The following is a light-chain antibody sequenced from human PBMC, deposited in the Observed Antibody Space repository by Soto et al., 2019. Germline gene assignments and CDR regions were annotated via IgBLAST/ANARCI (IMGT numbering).Light chain of an antibody. Sequence: DIQMTQSPSTLSASVGDRVTITCRASQSISSWLAWYQQKPGKAPKLLIYDASSLESGVPSRFRGSGSGTEFTLTISSLQPDDFATYYCQQYDSYSPYTFGQGTKV. CDR2: DAS. CDR3: QQYDSYSPYT. V-gene: IGKV1-5*01. CDR1: QSISSW. J-gene: IGKJ2*01.